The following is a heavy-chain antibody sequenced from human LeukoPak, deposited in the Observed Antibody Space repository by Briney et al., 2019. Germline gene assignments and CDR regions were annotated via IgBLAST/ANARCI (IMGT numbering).Heavy chain of an antibody. V-gene: IGHV3-7*01. CDR2: IKQDGSEK. CDR3: ARLQYSFFGSGSYGVDY. J-gene: IGHJ4*02. Sequence: GGSLRLSCAASGFTFSSYWMSWVRQAPGKGLEWVANIKQDGSEKFCVDSVKGRFTISRDNAKNSLYLQMNSLRAEDTAVYYCARLQYSFFGSGSYGVDYWGQGTLVTVSS. CDR1: GFTFSSYW. D-gene: IGHD3-10*01.